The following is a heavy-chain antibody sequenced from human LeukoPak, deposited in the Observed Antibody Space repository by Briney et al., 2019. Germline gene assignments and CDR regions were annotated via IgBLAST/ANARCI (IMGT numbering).Heavy chain of an antibody. D-gene: IGHD5-24*01. CDR3: VQIPGGGY. V-gene: IGHV3-53*01. J-gene: IGHJ4*02. CDR2: IYGSGST. Sequence: GGSLRRSCAASGFTVSSNQMTWVRQAPGKGLEWVSIIYGSGSTYYADSVKGRFTISRDNSKNMVYLQLNSLRAEDTAIFYCVQIPGGGYWGQGTLVTVSS. CDR1: GFTVSSNQ.